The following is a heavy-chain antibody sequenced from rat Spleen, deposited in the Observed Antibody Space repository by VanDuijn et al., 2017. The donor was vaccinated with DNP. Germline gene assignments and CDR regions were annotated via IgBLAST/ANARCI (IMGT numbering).Heavy chain of an antibody. CDR3: TTVNIGTTPFDY. V-gene: IGHV5-31*01. J-gene: IGHJ2*01. D-gene: IGHD1-5*01. Sequence: EVQLVESGGGPVQPGRSLKLSCVASGFIFSNYWMTWIRQAPGKGLEWVASISNTGDNTYYSDSVKGRFSLSRDNAKSTLYLQMDSLRSEDTATYYCTTVNIGTTPFDYWGQGVMVTVSS. CDR1: GFIFSNYW. CDR2: ISNTGDNT.